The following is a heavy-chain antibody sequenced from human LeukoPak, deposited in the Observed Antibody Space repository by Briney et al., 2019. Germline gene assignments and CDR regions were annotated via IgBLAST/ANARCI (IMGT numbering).Heavy chain of an antibody. D-gene: IGHD3-10*01. CDR2: INTDGSST. J-gene: IGHJ3*02. CDR3: ARSRSGAHDAFDI. Sequence: GGSLRLSCAASGFIFSSYWMHWVRQAPGKGLVWVSRINTDGSSTSYADSVRGRFTISRDNAKNTLYLQMNSLRAEDTAVYYCARSRSGAHDAFDIWGQGTMVTVSS. V-gene: IGHV3-74*01. CDR1: GFIFSSYW.